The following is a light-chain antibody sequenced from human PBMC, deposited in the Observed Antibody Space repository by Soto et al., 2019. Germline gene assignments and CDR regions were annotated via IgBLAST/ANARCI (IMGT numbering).Light chain of an antibody. CDR2: DAS. Sequence: EIVLTQSPATLSLSPGEIATLSCMASQSVSSYLAWYQQKPGQAPRLLIYDASNRATGIPARFSGSGSGTDFTLTISSLEPEDFAVYYCQQRSNWLWTFGQGTKVDI. CDR3: QQRSNWLWT. CDR1: QSVSSY. V-gene: IGKV3-11*01. J-gene: IGKJ1*01.